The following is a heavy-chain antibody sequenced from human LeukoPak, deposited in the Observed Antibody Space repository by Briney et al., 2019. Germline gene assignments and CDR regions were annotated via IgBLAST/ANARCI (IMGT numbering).Heavy chain of an antibody. CDR1: RFTFSSYA. CDR2: ISGSGGSK. V-gene: IGHV3-23*01. CDR3: ARDGPCGYSYGSCFDY. J-gene: IGHJ4*02. D-gene: IGHD5-18*01. Sequence: GGSLRLSCAASRFTFSSYAMSWVRQAPGKGLEWVSGISGSGGSKYYADSVKGRFTISRDNAKNSLYLQMNSLRAEDTAVYYCARDGPCGYSYGSCFDYWGQGTLVTVSS.